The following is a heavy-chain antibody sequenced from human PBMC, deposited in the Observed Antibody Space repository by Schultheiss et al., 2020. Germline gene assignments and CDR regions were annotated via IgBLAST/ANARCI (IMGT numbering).Heavy chain of an antibody. J-gene: IGHJ6*02. CDR1: GFTFSSYS. D-gene: IGHD4-17*01. Sequence: WGSLKLSCAASGFTFSSYSMNWVRQAPGKGLEWVSVIYSGGSTYYADSVKGRFTISRDNSKNTLYLQMNSLRAEDPAVYYCARAPLYGDYRSYYYGMDVWGQGTTVTVSS. V-gene: IGHV3-66*02. CDR2: IYSGGST. CDR3: ARAPLYGDYRSYYYGMDV.